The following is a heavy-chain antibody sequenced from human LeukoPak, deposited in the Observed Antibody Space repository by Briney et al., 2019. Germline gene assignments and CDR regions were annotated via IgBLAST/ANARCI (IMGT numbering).Heavy chain of an antibody. Sequence: SETLSLTCAVYGGSFSGYYWSLIRQPPGKGLEWIGEINHSGSTNYNPSLKSRVTISVDTSKNQFSLKLSSVTAADTAVYYCAMPSYSSSSLDYWGQGTLVTVSS. D-gene: IGHD6-6*01. CDR3: AMPSYSSSSLDY. CDR2: INHSGST. CDR1: GGSFSGYY. J-gene: IGHJ4*02. V-gene: IGHV4-34*01.